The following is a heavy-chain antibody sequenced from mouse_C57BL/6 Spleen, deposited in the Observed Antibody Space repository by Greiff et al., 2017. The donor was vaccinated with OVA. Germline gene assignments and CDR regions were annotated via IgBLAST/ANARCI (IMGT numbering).Heavy chain of an antibody. Sequence: QVQLQQPGAELVKPGASVKLSCKASGYTFTSYWMHWVKQRPGQGLEWIGMIHPNSGSTNYNEKFKSKATLTVDKSASTAYMQLSSLTSEDSAVYYCAFITTVVAPYWGQGTTLTVSS. J-gene: IGHJ2*01. CDR2: IHPNSGST. CDR3: AFITTVVAPY. D-gene: IGHD1-1*01. V-gene: IGHV1-64*01. CDR1: GYTFTSYW.